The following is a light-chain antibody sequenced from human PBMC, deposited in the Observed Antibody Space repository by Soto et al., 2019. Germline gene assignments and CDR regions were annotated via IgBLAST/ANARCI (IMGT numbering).Light chain of an antibody. V-gene: IGLV1-44*01. CDR2: RNN. CDR1: TSNIGNNN. J-gene: IGLJ3*02. CDR3: AAWDDSLSAWV. Sequence: QSVLTQAPSASETPGQRITLSCSGSTSNIGNNNVNWYQQVPGTAPKLLMYRNNLRPSGVPGRFSGSKSGTSASLAISGLQSEDEADYYCAAWDDSLSAWVFGGGTKVTVL.